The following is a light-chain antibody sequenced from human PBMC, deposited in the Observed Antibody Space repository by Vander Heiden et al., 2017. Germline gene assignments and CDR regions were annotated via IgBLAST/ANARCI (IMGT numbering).Light chain of an antibody. CDR3: QQSYSTPGLT. CDR1: QSISSY. CDR2: AAS. V-gene: IGKV1-39*01. Sequence: IQLPQSPSSLSASVGDRVTSTCRASQSISSYLNWYQQKPGKAPKLLIYAASSLQSGVPSRFSGSGSGTDFTLTISSLQPEDFATYYCQQSYSTPGLTFGPGTKVDIK. J-gene: IGKJ3*01.